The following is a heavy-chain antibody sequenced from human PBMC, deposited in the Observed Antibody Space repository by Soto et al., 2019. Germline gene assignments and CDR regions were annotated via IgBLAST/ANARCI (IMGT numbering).Heavy chain of an antibody. CDR2: IWYDGSNK. D-gene: IGHD4-17*01. J-gene: IGHJ4*02. Sequence: QVQLVESGGGVVQPGRSLRLSCAASGFTFSSYGMHWVRQAPGKGLEWVAVIWYDGSNKYYADSVKGRFTISRDNSKNTLYLQMNSLRVEDTAVYYCARDGNDYGDFDYWGQGTLVTVSS. CDR3: ARDGNDYGDFDY. CDR1: GFTFSSYG. V-gene: IGHV3-33*01.